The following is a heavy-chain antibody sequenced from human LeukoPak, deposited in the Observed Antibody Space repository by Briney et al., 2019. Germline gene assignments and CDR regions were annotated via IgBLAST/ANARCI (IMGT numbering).Heavy chain of an antibody. CDR2: VFYTGDT. V-gene: IGHV4-59*08. J-gene: IGHJ4*02. CDR1: GGSISSFY. Sequence: SETLSLTCAVSGGSISSFYWSWIRQPPGKGLEWIGYVFYTGDTNSNPSLKSRVTMSLDTSKNQLSLRLTSATAADTAVYYCARHPFATPFDHWGRGTLVTVSS. D-gene: IGHD2-15*01. CDR3: ARHPFATPFDH.